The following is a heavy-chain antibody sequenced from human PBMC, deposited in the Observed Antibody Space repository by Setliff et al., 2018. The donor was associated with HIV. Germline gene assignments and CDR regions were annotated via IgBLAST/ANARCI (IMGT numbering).Heavy chain of an antibody. CDR1: GFTFTSYG. Sequence: GGSLRLSCAVSGFTFTSYGMHWVRQAPGKGLEWVAVIWYDGNNKYYADSVKGRFTISRDNSKNTLYLQMNSLRAEDTAVYYCAKDAGSYSYVHEYFQHWGQGTLVTVSS. V-gene: IGHV3-33*06. CDR2: IWYDGNNK. D-gene: IGHD5-18*01. CDR3: AKDAGSYSYVHEYFQH. J-gene: IGHJ1*01.